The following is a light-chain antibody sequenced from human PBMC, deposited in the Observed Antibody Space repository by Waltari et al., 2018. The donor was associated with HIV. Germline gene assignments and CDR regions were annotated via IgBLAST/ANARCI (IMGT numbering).Light chain of an antibody. CDR1: CSDVGGYNY. CDR2: DVI. Sequence: QSALTQPPSASGSPGQSVTLSCTGTCSDVGGYNYVSWHQQPPGKAPKPMIYDVIKRPSGVPDRCSGSRSGETASRTVSGLQPGDEADYYCSSHAGSKVVFGGGTRLTVL. CDR3: SSHAGSKVV. J-gene: IGLJ2*01. V-gene: IGLV2-8*01.